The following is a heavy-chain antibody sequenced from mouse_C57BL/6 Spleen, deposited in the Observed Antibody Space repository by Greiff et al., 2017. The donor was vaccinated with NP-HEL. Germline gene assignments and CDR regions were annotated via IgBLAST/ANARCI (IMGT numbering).Heavy chain of an antibody. J-gene: IGHJ4*01. CDR2: ISSGSSTI. V-gene: IGHV5-17*01. D-gene: IGHD2-2*01. CDR1: GFTFSDYG. CDR3: ARRGLRGYYYAMDY. Sequence: EVQRVESGGGLVKPGGSLKLSCAASGFTFSDYGMHWVRQAPEKGLEWVAYISSGSSTIYYADTVKGRFTISRDNAKNTLFLQMTSLRSEDTAMYYCARRGLRGYYYAMDYWGQGTSVTVSS.